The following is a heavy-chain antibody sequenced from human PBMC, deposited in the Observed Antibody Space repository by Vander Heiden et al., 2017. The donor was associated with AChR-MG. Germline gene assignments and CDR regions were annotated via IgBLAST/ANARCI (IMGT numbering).Heavy chain of an antibody. J-gene: IGHJ6*02. V-gene: IGHV1-69*01. D-gene: IGHD1-26*01. CDR2: IIPIFGTA. CDR3: AIGAHSVSYYYGMDV. Sequence: QVQLVQSGAEVKKPGSSVKVSCKASGGTFSSYAISWVRQAPGQGLEWMGGIIPIFGTANYAQKVQCRVTITADESTSTAYMELSSLSSQDTAVYYCAIGAHSVSYYYGMDVWGQGTTVTVSS. CDR1: GGTFSSYA.